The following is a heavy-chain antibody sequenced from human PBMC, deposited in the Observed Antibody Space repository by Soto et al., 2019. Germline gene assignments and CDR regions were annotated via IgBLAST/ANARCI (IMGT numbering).Heavy chain of an antibody. CDR1: GYTFTSYA. CDR3: ARAPKTTEGYNWNDVDFDY. Sequence: GASVKVSCKASGYTFTSYAMHWVRQAPGQRLEWMGWINAGNGNTKYSQKFQGRVTITRDTSASTAYMELSSLRSEDTAVYYCARAPKTTEGYNWNDVDFDYWGQGTLVTVSS. J-gene: IGHJ4*02. V-gene: IGHV1-3*01. CDR2: INAGNGNT. D-gene: IGHD1-1*01.